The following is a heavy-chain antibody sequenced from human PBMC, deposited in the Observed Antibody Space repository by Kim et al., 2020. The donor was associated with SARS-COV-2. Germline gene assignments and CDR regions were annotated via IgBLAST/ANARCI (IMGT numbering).Heavy chain of an antibody. CDR3: ARGGSWYVYYYYGMDV. CDR2: INAGNGNT. D-gene: IGHD6-13*01. V-gene: IGHV1-3*01. CDR1: GYTFTSYA. J-gene: IGHJ6*02. Sequence: ASVKVSCKASGYTFTSYAMHWVRQAPGQRLEWMGWINAGNGNTKYSQKFQGRVTITRDTSASTAYMELSSLRSEDTAVYYCARGGSWYVYYYYGMDVWGQGTTVTVSS.